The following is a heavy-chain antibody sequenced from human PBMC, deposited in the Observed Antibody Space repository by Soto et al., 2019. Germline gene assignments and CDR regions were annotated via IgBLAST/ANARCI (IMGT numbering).Heavy chain of an antibody. Sequence: SETLSLTCAVYGESFSGYYWSRIRHPPGKGLEWIGEINHSGSTNYNPSLKSRVTISADTSKNQFSLKLSSVTAADTAVYYCARGFQYGSGDKGLDVWGQGTTVTVSS. CDR3: ARGFQYGSGDKGLDV. D-gene: IGHD3-10*01. J-gene: IGHJ6*02. CDR1: GESFSGYY. V-gene: IGHV4-34*01. CDR2: INHSGST.